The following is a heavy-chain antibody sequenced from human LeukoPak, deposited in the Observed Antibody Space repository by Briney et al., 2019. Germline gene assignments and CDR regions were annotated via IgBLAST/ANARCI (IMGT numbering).Heavy chain of an antibody. J-gene: IGHJ4*02. D-gene: IGHD3-3*01. V-gene: IGHV1-18*01. CDR1: GYTFTNYG. Sequence: SSVTVSCKASGYTFTNYGISWVRQAPGQGLAWMGWISAYSGNTNYAQNLQGRVTMTTDTSTSTAYMELRSLRSDDTAVYYCARAPDDYDFWSGPFDYWGRGTLVTVS. CDR3: ARAPDDYDFWSGPFDY. CDR2: ISAYSGNT.